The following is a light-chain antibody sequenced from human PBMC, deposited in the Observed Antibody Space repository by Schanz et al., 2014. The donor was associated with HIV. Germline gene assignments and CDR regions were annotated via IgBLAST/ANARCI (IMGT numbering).Light chain of an antibody. V-gene: IGKV1-8*01. Sequence: AIRLTQSPSSFSASTGDRVTITCRASQDISDSLAWYQQQPGKAPKLLIYGASTLQSGVPSRFSGSGSGTGFTLTISCLQSEDFATYYCQHLNSYPRTFGQGTKLEIK. J-gene: IGKJ2*01. CDR3: QHLNSYPRT. CDR1: QDISDS. CDR2: GAS.